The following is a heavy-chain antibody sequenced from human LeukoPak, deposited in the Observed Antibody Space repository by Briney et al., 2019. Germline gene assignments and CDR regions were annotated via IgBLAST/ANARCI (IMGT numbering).Heavy chain of an antibody. Sequence: AGGSLRLSCAASGFTFSSYAMSWVRQAPGKGLEWVSAISGSGGSTYYADSVKGRFTISRDNSKNTLYLQMNSLRAEDTAVYYCTRLGGSYYTYWGQGTLVTVSS. V-gene: IGHV3-23*01. D-gene: IGHD1-26*01. CDR3: TRLGGSYYTY. J-gene: IGHJ4*02. CDR2: ISGSGGST. CDR1: GFTFSSYA.